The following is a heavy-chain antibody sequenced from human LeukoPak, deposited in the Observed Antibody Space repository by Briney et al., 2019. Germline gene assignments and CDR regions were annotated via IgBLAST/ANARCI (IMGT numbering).Heavy chain of an antibody. V-gene: IGHV4-61*08. D-gene: IGHD3-10*01. CDR2: IYDSGST. CDR1: GGSISSGGYS. J-gene: IGHJ4*02. CDR3: ARGFVVRGVVNEFYFDY. Sequence: SETLSLTCAVSGGSISSGGYSWSWIRQPPGKGLEWIGYIYDSGSTNYNPSLKSRVTISVDTSKNQFSLRLSSVTAADTAVYYCARGFVVRGVVNEFYFDYWGQGTLVTVSS.